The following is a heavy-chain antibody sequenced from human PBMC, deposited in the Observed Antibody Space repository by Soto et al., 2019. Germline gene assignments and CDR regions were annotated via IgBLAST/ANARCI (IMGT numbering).Heavy chain of an antibody. Sequence: NPSETLSLTCTVSGGSISSYYWSWIRQPPGKGLEWIGYIYYSGSTNYNPSLKSRVTISVDTSKNQFSLKLSSVTAADTAVYYCARAARGRYSSGWGNDYWGQGTLVTVSS. CDR1: GGSISSYY. D-gene: IGHD6-19*01. CDR2: IYYSGST. V-gene: IGHV4-59*01. CDR3: ARAARGRYSSGWGNDY. J-gene: IGHJ4*02.